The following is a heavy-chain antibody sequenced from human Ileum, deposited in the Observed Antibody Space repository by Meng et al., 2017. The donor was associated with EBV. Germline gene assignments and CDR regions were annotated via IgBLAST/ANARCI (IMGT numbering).Heavy chain of an antibody. Sequence: QITLREAGPKPEKPTQTLTLTCTFSGVSLSTSGVAVGWIRQPPGKALEWLALIYWDDDKRYSPSLKTRLIITKDTSKNQVVLTMTNMDPVDTATYYCAHNNHDGGGHYDYWGQGALVTVSS. J-gene: IGHJ4*02. V-gene: IGHV2-5*02. CDR3: AHNNHDGGGHYDY. CDR1: GVSLSTSGVA. D-gene: IGHD3-22*01. CDR2: IYWDDDK.